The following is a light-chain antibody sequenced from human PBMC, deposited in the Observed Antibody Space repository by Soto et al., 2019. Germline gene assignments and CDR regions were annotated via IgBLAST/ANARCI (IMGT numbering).Light chain of an antibody. J-gene: IGLJ1*01. V-gene: IGLV2-23*02. CDR3: CSYAGISTLYV. Sequence: QSALTQPASVSGSPGQSITISCTGTSSDVGSYNLVSWYQQHPGNAHKLMIYEVSKRPSGVSNRFSGSKSGNTASLTISGLPAEDEADYCGCSYAGISTLYVFGTGTKVTVL. CDR1: SSDVGSYNL. CDR2: EVS.